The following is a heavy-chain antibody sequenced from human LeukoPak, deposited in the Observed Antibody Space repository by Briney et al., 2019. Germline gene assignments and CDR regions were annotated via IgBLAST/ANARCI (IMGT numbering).Heavy chain of an antibody. J-gene: IGHJ4*02. CDR1: GFPFSSFA. D-gene: IGHD6-13*01. CDR3: AKSPSTSWPFFDY. CDR2: ISSSGGSK. V-gene: IGHV3-23*01. Sequence: GGSLRLSCVASGFPFSSFAMSWVRQAPGKGLEWVSAISSSGGSKNYADSVKGRFTISRDNSKNTLYLQMNSLRAEDTAVYYCAKSPSTSWPFFDYWGQGTLVAVSS.